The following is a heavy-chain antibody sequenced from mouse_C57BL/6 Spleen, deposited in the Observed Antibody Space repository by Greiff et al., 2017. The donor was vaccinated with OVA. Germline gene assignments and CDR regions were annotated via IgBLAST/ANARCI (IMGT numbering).Heavy chain of an antibody. J-gene: IGHJ2*01. D-gene: IGHD2-1*01. CDR3: ARFRGNYGFDY. Sequence: QVQLQQSGAELVRPGTSVKVSCKASGYAFTNYLIEWVKQRPGQGLEWIGVINPRSGGTNYNEKFKGKATLTADKSSSTAYMQLSSLTSEDSAVYFCARFRGNYGFDYWGQGTTLTVSS. V-gene: IGHV1-54*01. CDR1: GYAFTNYL. CDR2: INPRSGGT.